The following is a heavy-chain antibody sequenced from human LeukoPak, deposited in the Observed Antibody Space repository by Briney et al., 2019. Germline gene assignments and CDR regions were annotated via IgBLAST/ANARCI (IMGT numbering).Heavy chain of an antibody. CDR3: ARDIAVAGTSRSDPMGIDY. CDR1: GYTFTSYG. Sequence: ASVTVSCTASGYTFTSYGISWVRQAPGQGLEWMGWISAYNGNTNYAQKLQGRVTMTTDTSTSTAYMELRSLRSDDTAVYYCARDIAVAGTSRSDPMGIDYWGQGTLVTVSS. D-gene: IGHD6-19*01. J-gene: IGHJ4*02. V-gene: IGHV1-18*01. CDR2: ISAYNGNT.